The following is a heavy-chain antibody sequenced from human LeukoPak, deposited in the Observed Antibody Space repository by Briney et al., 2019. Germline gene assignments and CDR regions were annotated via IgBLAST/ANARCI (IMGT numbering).Heavy chain of an antibody. CDR2: INHSGST. J-gene: IGHJ4*02. Sequence: KPSETLSLTCAVYGGSFSGYYWSWIRQPPGKGLEWIGEINHSGSTNYNPSLKSRVTISVDTSKNQFSLKLSSVTAADTAVYYCARNDKSTVVDYWGQGTLVTVSS. D-gene: IGHD3-22*01. CDR3: ARNDKSTVVDY. CDR1: GGSFSGYY. V-gene: IGHV4-34*01.